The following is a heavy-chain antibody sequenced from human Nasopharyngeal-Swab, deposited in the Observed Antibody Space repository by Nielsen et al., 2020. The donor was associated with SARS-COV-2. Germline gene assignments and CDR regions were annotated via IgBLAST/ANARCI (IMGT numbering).Heavy chain of an antibody. Sequence: GESLKISCAASGLTFSEFAMSWVRQAPGKGLEWVSSISGSGGSTFYADSVKGRFSISRDNSKNTLFLQMNSLSAEDTAVYYCARGFSSSFAFWYFDLWGRGTL. D-gene: IGHD6-19*01. V-gene: IGHV3-23*01. CDR1: GLTFSEFA. CDR2: ISGSGGST. J-gene: IGHJ2*01. CDR3: ARGFSSSFAFWYFDL.